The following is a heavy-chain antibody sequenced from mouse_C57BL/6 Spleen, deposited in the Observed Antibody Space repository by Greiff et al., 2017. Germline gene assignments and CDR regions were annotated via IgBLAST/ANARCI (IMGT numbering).Heavy chain of an antibody. CDR1: GYTFTDYY. CDR2: INPNNGGT. D-gene: IGHD1-1*01. J-gene: IGHJ4*01. CDR3: ASGFLTTMDY. V-gene: IGHV1-26*01. Sequence: EVKLQQSGPELVKPGASVKISCKASGYTFTDYYMNWVKQSHGKSLEWIGDINPNNGGTSYNQKFKGKATLTVDKSSSTAYMELRSLTSEDSAVYYCASGFLTTMDYWGQGTSVTVSS.